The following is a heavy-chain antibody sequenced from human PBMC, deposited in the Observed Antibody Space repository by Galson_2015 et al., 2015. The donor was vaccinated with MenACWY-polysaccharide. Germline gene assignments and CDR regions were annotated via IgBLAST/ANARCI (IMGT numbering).Heavy chain of an antibody. J-gene: IGHJ4*02. V-gene: IGHV1-8*01. D-gene: IGHD4-17*01. Sequence: SVKVSCKASGYTFTSYDINWVRQATGQGLEWMGWMSPKSGYKGYAQKIQDRVTMTSDTSRSTAYMELSGLRSGDTAVYYCARVNGDIDYWGQGTLVTVSS. CDR3: ARVNGDIDY. CDR1: GYTFTSYD. CDR2: MSPKSGYK.